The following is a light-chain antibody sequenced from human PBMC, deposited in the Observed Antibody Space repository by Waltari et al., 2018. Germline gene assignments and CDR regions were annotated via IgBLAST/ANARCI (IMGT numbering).Light chain of an antibody. CDR1: QGIRND. J-gene: IGKJ1*01. Sequence: AIQMNQSPSSLSESVGDRVSITCRASQGIRNDIGWYQQEPVKAPKLLIYAASSLQSCVPSRFSGGGSGTDFTLTISSLQPEYFATYYCLQDHNYPRTFGQGTKVEIK. CDR2: AAS. CDR3: LQDHNYPRT. V-gene: IGKV1-6*01.